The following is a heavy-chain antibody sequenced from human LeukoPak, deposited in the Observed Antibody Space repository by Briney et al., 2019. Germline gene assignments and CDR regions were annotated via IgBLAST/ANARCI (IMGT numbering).Heavy chain of an antibody. V-gene: IGHV3-21*01. Sequence: GGSLRLSCAASGFTFSSYSMTWVRQAPGKGLEWVSSISSSSSYIYYADSVKGRFTISRDNAKNSLYLQMSSLRAEDTAAYYCARDRRLGDYNDAFDIWGQGTMVTVSS. D-gene: IGHD4-17*01. J-gene: IGHJ3*02. CDR1: GFTFSSYS. CDR3: ARDRRLGDYNDAFDI. CDR2: ISSSSSYI.